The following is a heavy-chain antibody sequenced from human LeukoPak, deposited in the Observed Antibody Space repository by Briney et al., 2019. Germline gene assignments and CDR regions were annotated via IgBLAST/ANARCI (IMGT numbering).Heavy chain of an antibody. CDR3: ARDRDCSGGSCYSLAFDI. V-gene: IGHV4-59*01. CDR1: GGSISSYY. Sequence: PSETLSLTCTVSGGSISSYYWSWIRQPPGKGLEWIGYIYYSGSTNYNPSLKSRVTISVDTSKNQFSLKLSSVTAADTAVYYCARDRDCSGGSCYSLAFDIWGQGTMVTVSS. CDR2: IYYSGST. J-gene: IGHJ3*02. D-gene: IGHD2-15*01.